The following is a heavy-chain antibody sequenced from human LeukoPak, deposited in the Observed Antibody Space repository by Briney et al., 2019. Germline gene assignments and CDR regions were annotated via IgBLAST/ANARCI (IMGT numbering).Heavy chain of an antibody. Sequence: PSETLSLTRTVSGGSISSYYWSWIRQPPGKGLEWIGYIYYSGSTNYNPSLKSRVTISVDTSKNQFSLKLSSVTAADTAVYYCARSDYGALDYWGQGTLVTVSS. CDR3: ARSDYGALDY. J-gene: IGHJ4*02. CDR1: GGSISSYY. CDR2: IYYSGST. D-gene: IGHD4-17*01. V-gene: IGHV4-59*01.